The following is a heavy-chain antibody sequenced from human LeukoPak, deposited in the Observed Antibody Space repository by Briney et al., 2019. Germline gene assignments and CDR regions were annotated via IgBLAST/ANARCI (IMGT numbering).Heavy chain of an antibody. J-gene: IGHJ4*03. CDR1: GGTFSSYA. Sequence: APVKASPKASGGTFSSYAISWVRQAPGQGLEWMGGIIPIFVTANYAQKFQGRVTITADESTSTAYMELSSLRSEDTAVYYCARAKGSSSGGNFDNWGQGTLVTVSS. CDR2: IIPIFVTA. V-gene: IGHV1-69*13. CDR3: ARAKGSSSGGNFDN. D-gene: IGHD6-6*01.